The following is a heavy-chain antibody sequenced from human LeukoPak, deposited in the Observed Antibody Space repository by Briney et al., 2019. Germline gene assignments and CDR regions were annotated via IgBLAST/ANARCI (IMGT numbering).Heavy chain of an antibody. CDR3: ARDLYDNNRVQDY. Sequence: GGSLRLSCAASGFTFDDYAMHWVRQAPGKGLEWVSLISGDGGSTYYADSVKGRFTISRDNAKNSLYLQMNSLRAEDTAVYYCARDLYDNNRVQDYWGQGTLVTVSS. J-gene: IGHJ4*02. CDR1: GFTFDDYA. CDR2: ISGDGGST. D-gene: IGHD1-14*01. V-gene: IGHV3-43*02.